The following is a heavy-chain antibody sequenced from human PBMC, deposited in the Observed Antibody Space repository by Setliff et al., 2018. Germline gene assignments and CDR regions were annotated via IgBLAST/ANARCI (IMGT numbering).Heavy chain of an antibody. CDR2: LYYGGST. CDR1: DDSITTSAYF. CDR3: ARIITMKASAADFYY. Sequence: PSETLSLTCTVSDDSITTSAYFWGWSRPPPGKGLEWIGSLYYGGSTYSTYYNPSLKSRITISVDTSMNQFSLRLSSVTAADTAVYYCARIITMKASAADFYYWGQGTPVTVSS. J-gene: IGHJ4*02. V-gene: IGHV4-39*01.